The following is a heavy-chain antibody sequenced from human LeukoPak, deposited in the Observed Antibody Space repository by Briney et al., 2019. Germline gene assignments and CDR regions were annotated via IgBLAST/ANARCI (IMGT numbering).Heavy chain of an antibody. J-gene: IGHJ4*02. CDR3: AGEYAGLGFDY. V-gene: IGHV3-30*04. CDR2: ISYDGSNK. Sequence: GGSPRLSCAASGFTFSSYAMHWVRQAPGRGLVWVAVISYDGSNKYYADSVKGRFTISRDNSKNTLYLQMNSLRAEDTAVYYCAGEYAGLGFDYWGQGTLVTVSS. CDR1: GFTFSSYA. D-gene: IGHD3-10*01.